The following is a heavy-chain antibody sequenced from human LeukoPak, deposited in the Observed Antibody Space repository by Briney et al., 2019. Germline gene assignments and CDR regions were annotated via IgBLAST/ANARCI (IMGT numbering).Heavy chain of an antibody. CDR3: ARDRAVAGDDAFDI. J-gene: IGHJ3*02. Sequence: GGSLRLSCAASGFTFSSYAMHWVRQAPGKGLEWVAVISYDGSNKYYADSVKGRFTISRDNAKNSLYLQMNSLRAEDTALYHCARDRAVAGDDAFDIWGQGTMVTVSS. V-gene: IGHV3-30-3*01. CDR1: GFTFSSYA. D-gene: IGHD6-19*01. CDR2: ISYDGSNK.